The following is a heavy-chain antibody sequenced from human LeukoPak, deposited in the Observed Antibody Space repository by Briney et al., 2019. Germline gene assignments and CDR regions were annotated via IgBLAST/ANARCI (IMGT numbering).Heavy chain of an antibody. D-gene: IGHD1-26*01. CDR1: GGSISSSSYY. CDR3: ARIRSRKWGFDY. CDR2: ISYSGST. V-gene: IGHV4-39*01. Sequence: SETLSLTCTVSGGSISSSSYYWGWIRLPPGKGLEWIGSISYSGSTYYNPSLKSRVTISVDTSKNQFSLKLSSVTAADTAVYYCARIRSRKWGFDYWGQGTLVTVSS. J-gene: IGHJ4*02.